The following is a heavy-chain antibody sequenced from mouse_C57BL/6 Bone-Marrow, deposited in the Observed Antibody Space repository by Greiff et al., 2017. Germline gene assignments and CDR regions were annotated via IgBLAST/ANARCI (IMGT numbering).Heavy chain of an antibody. Sequence: QVQLQQSGSELRSPGSSVKLSCKDFDSEVFPIAYMSWVRQKPGHGFEWIGGILPSIGRTIYGEKFEDKATLDADTLSNTAYLELNSLTSEDSAIYYCARLDYYGSSHWYFDVWGTGTTVTVSS. CDR3: ARLDYYGSSHWYFDV. CDR2: ILPSIGRT. J-gene: IGHJ1*03. D-gene: IGHD1-1*01. V-gene: IGHV15-2*01. CDR1: DSEVFPIAY.